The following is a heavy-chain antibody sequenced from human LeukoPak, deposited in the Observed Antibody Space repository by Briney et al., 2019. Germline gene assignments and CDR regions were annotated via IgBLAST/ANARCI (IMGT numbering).Heavy chain of an antibody. CDR2: ISGSGEDT. CDR1: GFSFSIYT. V-gene: IGHV3-23*01. Sequence: GGSLRLSCVASGFSFSIYTMTWFRQAPGKGLEWVSSISGSGEDTHFADSVKGRFTVSRDNSRNTLFLRMDSLRVEDTAVYHCAKAKGGLWGQGTLVTVSS. D-gene: IGHD2-15*01. CDR3: AKAKGGL. J-gene: IGHJ4*02.